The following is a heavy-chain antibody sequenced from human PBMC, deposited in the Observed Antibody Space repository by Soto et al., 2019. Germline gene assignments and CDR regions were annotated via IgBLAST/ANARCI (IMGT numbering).Heavy chain of an antibody. J-gene: IGHJ6*02. Sequence: QVQLVQSGAEVKKPGASVKVSCKASGYTFTSYGISWVRQAPGQGLEWMGWISAYNGNTNYAQKLQGRVTMTTDTPTSTAYMELRSLRSDDTAVYYCARDTAGTTYYYYGMDVWGQGTTVTVSS. CDR2: ISAYNGNT. D-gene: IGHD1-1*01. CDR3: ARDTAGTTYYYYGMDV. CDR1: GYTFTSYG. V-gene: IGHV1-18*01.